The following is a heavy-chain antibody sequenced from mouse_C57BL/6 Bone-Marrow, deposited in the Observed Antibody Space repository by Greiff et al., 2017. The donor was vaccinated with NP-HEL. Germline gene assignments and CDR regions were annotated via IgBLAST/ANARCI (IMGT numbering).Heavy chain of an antibody. CDR2: IDPENGDT. CDR3: TTDDYDPHWYFDV. D-gene: IGHD2-4*01. J-gene: IGHJ1*03. V-gene: IGHV14-4*01. CDR1: CFHITVAY. Sequence: SWSALVRPGSSVPLSCSSSCFHITVAYLPFVKPRPLPCLSWIGCIDPENGDTESASTFQGKATITADTSSNTAYLQLSSLTSEDTAVYYCTTDDYDPHWYFDVWGTGTTVTVSS.